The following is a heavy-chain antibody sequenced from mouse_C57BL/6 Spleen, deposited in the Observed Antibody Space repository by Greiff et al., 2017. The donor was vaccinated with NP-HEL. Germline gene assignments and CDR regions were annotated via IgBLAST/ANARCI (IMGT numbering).Heavy chain of an antibody. V-gene: IGHV3-5*01. J-gene: IGHJ4*01. CDR3: AREREYGYAMDY. D-gene: IGHD2-10*02. CDR1: GISITTGNYR. Sequence: DVQLVESGPGLVKPSQTVFLTCTVTGISITTGNYRWSWIRQFPGNKLEWIGYIYYSGTITYNPSLTSRTTITRDTPKNQFVLEMNSLTAEDTTTDYCAREREYGYAMDYWGQGTSVTVSS. CDR2: IYYSGTI.